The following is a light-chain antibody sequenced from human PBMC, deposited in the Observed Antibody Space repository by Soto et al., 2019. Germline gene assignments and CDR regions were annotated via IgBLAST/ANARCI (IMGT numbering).Light chain of an antibody. V-gene: IGKV4-1*01. Sequence: DIVMTQSPDSLAVSLGERATINCKSSQSVLRRSNGKNHLAWYQQKPGQPPKLLIYWASTREYGGPDRFSGSGSWIDFSPTISSLQPEDEEMYYCQQYSSPTLDAFGQGTRLEIK. J-gene: IGKJ2*01. CDR2: WAS. CDR1: QSVLRRSNGKNH. CDR3: QQYSSPTLDA.